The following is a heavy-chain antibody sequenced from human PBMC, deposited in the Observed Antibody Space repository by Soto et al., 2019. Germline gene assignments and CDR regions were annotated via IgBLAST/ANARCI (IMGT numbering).Heavy chain of an antibody. V-gene: IGHV4-59*01. CDR1: GGSISSDY. CDR3: ASLGFCSGGGCYSFDY. J-gene: IGHJ4*02. D-gene: IGHD2-15*01. Sequence: SETLSLTCTVSGGSISSDYWSWIRQSPGKGLEWIGYIYYSGITKYNPSLNSRVTISIDTSKNQFSLKLSSVTAADTAVYFCASLGFCSGGGCYSFDYWGQGSLVTVS. CDR2: IYYSGIT.